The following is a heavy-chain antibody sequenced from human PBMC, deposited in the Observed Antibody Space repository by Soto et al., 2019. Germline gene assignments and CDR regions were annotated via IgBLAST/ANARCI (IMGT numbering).Heavy chain of an antibody. CDR2: IYYSGST. V-gene: IGHV4-61*01. CDR1: GGSVSSGSYY. D-gene: IGHD3-10*01. J-gene: IGHJ3*02. CDR3: ARAGVVRGVMRAFDI. Sequence: KTSETLSLTCTVSGGSVSSGSYYWSWIRQPPGKGLEWIGYIYYSGSTNYNPSLKSRVTISVDTSKNQFSLKLSSVTAADTAVYYCARAGVVRGVMRAFDIWGQGTMVTVSS.